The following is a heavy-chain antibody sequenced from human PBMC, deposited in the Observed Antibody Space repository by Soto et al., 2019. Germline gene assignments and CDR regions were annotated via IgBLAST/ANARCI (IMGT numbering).Heavy chain of an antibody. CDR3: ARDKVGDMVRGVAQAQAISNWFDP. J-gene: IGHJ5*02. Sequence: ASVKVSCKASGYTFTSYYMHWVRQAPGQGLERMGIINPSGGSTSYAQKFQGRVTMTRDTSTSTVYMELSSLRSEDTAVYYCARDKVGDMVRGVAQAQAISNWFDPWGQGTLVTVSS. D-gene: IGHD3-10*01. V-gene: IGHV1-46*03. CDR2: INPSGGST. CDR1: GYTFTSYY.